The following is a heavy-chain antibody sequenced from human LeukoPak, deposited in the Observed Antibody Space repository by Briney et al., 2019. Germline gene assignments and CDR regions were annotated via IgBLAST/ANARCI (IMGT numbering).Heavy chain of an antibody. Sequence: AAVKVSCKASGYMFSTYGISWVRQAPGQGLEWMGWISAYNDNTNFAQKFQGRVTMTIDTSTSTVYMELRSLRSDDTAVYYCARNPLWGATVGYYFDYWGQGTLVTVSS. CDR3: ARNPLWGATVGYYFDY. CDR1: GYMFSTYG. CDR2: ISAYNDNT. D-gene: IGHD3-16*01. J-gene: IGHJ4*02. V-gene: IGHV1-18*01.